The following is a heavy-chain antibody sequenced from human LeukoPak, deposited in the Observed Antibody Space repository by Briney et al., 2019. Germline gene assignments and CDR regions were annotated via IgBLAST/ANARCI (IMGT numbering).Heavy chain of an antibody. J-gene: IGHJ4*02. Sequence: GGPLRLSCGASGFTFSNCGMLWVRQAPGKGLDWVAFIRYDGNNKLYADSVKGRFTISRDNSKNTLYLHINSLRAEDTAVYYCVKDNPLDYWGQGTLVIVSS. CDR2: IRYDGNNK. CDR1: GFTFSNCG. CDR3: VKDNPLDY. D-gene: IGHD1-14*01. V-gene: IGHV3-30*02.